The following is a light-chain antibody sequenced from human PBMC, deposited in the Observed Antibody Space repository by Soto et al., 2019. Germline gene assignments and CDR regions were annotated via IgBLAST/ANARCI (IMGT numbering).Light chain of an antibody. CDR3: QQYYSTPLT. CDR2: WAS. CDR1: QSVLYSSNNKNY. Sequence: DIVMTQSPDSLAVSLGERATINCKSSQSVLYSSNNKNYLAWYQQKSGQPPKLLIYWASTRKSGVPDRFSGSGSGTDFTLTISSLQAEDVAVYYCQQYYSTPLTFGHGTKVEIK. V-gene: IGKV4-1*01. J-gene: IGKJ1*01.